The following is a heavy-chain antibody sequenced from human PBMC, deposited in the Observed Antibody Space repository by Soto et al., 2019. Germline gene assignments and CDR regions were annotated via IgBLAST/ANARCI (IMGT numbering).Heavy chain of an antibody. CDR3: ARDTTPSL. J-gene: IGHJ4*02. Sequence: QVQLQESGPGLVKPSETLSLTCTVSGASISSYYWSWIRQPPGKGLEWIGDVYYSGSTNYNPSLKSRVTRSVDTSKNQFSLKLSSVTAADTAMYYCARDTTPSLWGQGTLVTVSS. D-gene: IGHD1-1*01. V-gene: IGHV4-59*01. CDR2: VYYSGST. CDR1: GASISSYY.